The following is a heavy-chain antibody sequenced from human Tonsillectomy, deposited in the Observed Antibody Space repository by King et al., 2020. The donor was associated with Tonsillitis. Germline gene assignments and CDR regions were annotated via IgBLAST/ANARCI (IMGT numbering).Heavy chain of an antibody. Sequence: VQLVESGGGLVQPGGSLRLSCAASGFTFSSYAMSWVRQAPGKGLEWVSAISGSGGSTYYADSVKGRFTISRDNSKNTLYLQMNSLRAEDTAVYYCAKRLELGPIYYYYYMDVWGKGTTVTVSS. CDR1: GFTFSSYA. D-gene: IGHD1-7*01. CDR2: ISGSGGST. J-gene: IGHJ6*03. CDR3: AKRLELGPIYYYYYMDV. V-gene: IGHV3-23*04.